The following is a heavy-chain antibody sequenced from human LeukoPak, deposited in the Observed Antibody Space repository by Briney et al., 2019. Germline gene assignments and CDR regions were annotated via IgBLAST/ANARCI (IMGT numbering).Heavy chain of an antibody. J-gene: IGHJ3*02. CDR2: MNPNSGNT. CDR1: GYTFTSYG. V-gene: IGHV1-8*02. Sequence: ASVKVSCKASGYTFTSYGISWVRQATGQGLEWMGWMNPNSGNTGYAQKFQGRVTMTRNTSISTAYMELSSLRSEDTAVYYCARFFRLHDAFDIWGQGTMVTVSS. CDR3: ARFFRLHDAFDI. D-gene: IGHD3-3*01.